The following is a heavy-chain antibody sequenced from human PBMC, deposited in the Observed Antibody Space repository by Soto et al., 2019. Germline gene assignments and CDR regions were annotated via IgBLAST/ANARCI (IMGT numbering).Heavy chain of an antibody. D-gene: IGHD3-3*01. CDR2: IYWDDDK. J-gene: IGHJ4*02. CDR3: AHRVLRTVFGLVTTTAIYFDF. V-gene: IGHV2-5*02. Sequence: QITLNESGPTVVRPTETLTLTCRFSGFSLTTSGVGVGWIRKSPGKAPEGLALIYWDDDKRYSASLKSRLTITNDTSKHQVVLTVSDLDPTDTATYYCAHRVLRTVFGLVTTTAIYFDFWGQGTPVAVSS. CDR1: GFSLTTSGVG.